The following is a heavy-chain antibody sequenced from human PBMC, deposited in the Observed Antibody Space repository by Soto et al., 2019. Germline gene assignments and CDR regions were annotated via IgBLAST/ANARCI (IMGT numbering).Heavy chain of an antibody. Sequence: ASVKVSCKASGYTFTNYPMHWVRQAPGQGPEWLGWISTGNGNTKWSQKFQGRVTITWDTSATTTYIELSSLRSEDTAVYYCASEHCSGDCYSDYWGQGTLVTVSS. CDR1: GYTFTNYP. V-gene: IGHV1-3*04. CDR3: ASEHCSGDCYSDY. D-gene: IGHD2-21*02. CDR2: ISTGNGNT. J-gene: IGHJ4*02.